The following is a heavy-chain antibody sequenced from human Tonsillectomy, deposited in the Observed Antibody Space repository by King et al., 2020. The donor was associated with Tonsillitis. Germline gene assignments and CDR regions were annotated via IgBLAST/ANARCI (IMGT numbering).Heavy chain of an antibody. D-gene: IGHD3-22*01. CDR1: GFSLSTSGVG. Sequence: ITLKESGPTLVKPTQTLTLTCTFSGFSLSTSGVGVCWIRQPPGKALEWLALIYWNDDKRYSPSLKSKLTITKDTSKNQVVLTMTNMDPVDTATYYCAHSWDSSGYPYYYYGMDVWGQGTTVTVSS. CDR2: IYWNDDK. CDR3: AHSWDSSGYPYYYYGMDV. J-gene: IGHJ6*02. V-gene: IGHV2-5*01.